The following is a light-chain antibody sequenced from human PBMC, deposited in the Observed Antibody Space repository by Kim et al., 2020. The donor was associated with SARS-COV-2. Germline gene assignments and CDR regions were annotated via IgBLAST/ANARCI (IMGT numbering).Light chain of an antibody. V-gene: IGKV3-15*01. Sequence: EIVMTQSPATLSVSPGETATLSCRASQSVSGKVAWYQQKAGQAPRLLIYDASTRATGIPVRFSGSGSGTDFTLTISSLQSEDLAVYHCQEYDDWPTWTFRQGTKGEIK. J-gene: IGKJ1*01. CDR1: QSVSGK. CDR2: DAS. CDR3: QEYDDWPTWT.